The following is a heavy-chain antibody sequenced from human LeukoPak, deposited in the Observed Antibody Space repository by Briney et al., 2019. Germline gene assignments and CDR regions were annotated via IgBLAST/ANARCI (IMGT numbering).Heavy chain of an antibody. D-gene: IGHD4-17*01. CDR1: GGSIRSYY. Sequence: SETLSLTCTVSGGSIRSYYWSWIRQPPGKGLEWTGYVYYSGSTTYNPSLKSRVTISVGTSKNQFSLKLNSVTAADTAVYYCARLAVTAPYFDYWGQGTLVTVSS. CDR3: ARLAVTAPYFDY. J-gene: IGHJ4*02. CDR2: VYYSGST. V-gene: IGHV4-59*01.